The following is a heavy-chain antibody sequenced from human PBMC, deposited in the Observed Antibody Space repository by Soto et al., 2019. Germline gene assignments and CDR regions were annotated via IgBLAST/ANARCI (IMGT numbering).Heavy chain of an antibody. V-gene: IGHV4-34*01. CDR3: ARQCRGVTCHWFVP. CDR2: ITHSGGT. D-gene: IGHD2-15*01. Sequence: SETLSLTCAVYGGSFSGYYWSWIRQPPGKGLEWIGEITHSGGTNYNPSLKSRVTISVDTSKSQFSLKLSSVTAADTAVYYCARQCRGVTCHWFVPWGQGTLVTVSS. J-gene: IGHJ5*02. CDR1: GGSFSGYY.